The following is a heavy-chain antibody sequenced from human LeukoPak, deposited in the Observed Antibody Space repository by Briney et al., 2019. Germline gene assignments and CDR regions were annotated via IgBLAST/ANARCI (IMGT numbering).Heavy chain of an antibody. Sequence: SETLSLTCAVYGGSFSGYYWSWIRQPPGKGLEWIGEINHSGSTNYNPSLKSRVTTSVDTSKNQFSLKLSSVTAADTAVYYCVRDGDYYDSSDRQDAFDYWGQGTLVTVSS. D-gene: IGHD3-22*01. CDR2: INHSGST. J-gene: IGHJ4*02. CDR3: VRDGDYYDSSDRQDAFDY. V-gene: IGHV4-34*01. CDR1: GGSFSGYY.